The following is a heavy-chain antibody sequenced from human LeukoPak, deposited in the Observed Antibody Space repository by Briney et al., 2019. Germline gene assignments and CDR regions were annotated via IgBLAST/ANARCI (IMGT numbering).Heavy chain of an antibody. D-gene: IGHD3-22*01. CDR3: AREDYYDSSGYYLDS. J-gene: IGHJ4*02. V-gene: IGHV4-59*08. CDR2: IYYSGST. Sequence: SETLSLTCTVSGGSISSYYWSWIRQPPGKGLEWIGYIYYSGSTYYNPSLKSRVTISVDTSKNQFSLNLSSVTAADTAVYYCAREDYYDSSGYYLDSWGQGTLVTVSS. CDR1: GGSISSYY.